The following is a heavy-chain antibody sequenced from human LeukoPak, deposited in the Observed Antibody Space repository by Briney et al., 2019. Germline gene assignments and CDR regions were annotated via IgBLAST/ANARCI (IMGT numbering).Heavy chain of an antibody. J-gene: IGHJ6*03. Sequence: GGSLRLSCAASGFTFSDYYMSWIRQAPGKGLEWVSYISSSGSTIYYADSVKGRFTISRDNAKNSLYLQMNSLRAEDTAVYYCARDLQGGNYDFWSDYRYYYYYYMDVWGKGTTVTVSS. CDR1: GFTFSDYY. CDR2: ISSSGSTI. D-gene: IGHD3-3*01. CDR3: ARDLQGGNYDFWSDYRYYYYYYMDV. V-gene: IGHV3-11*01.